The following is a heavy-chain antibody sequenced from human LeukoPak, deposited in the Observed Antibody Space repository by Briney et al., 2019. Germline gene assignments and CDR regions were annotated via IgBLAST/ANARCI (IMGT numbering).Heavy chain of an antibody. D-gene: IGHD3-22*01. CDR2: ISGSGGST. V-gene: IGHV3-23*01. CDR3: AKAAEPHYCDSSGYVNY. Sequence: PGGSLRLSCAASGFTFNSYAMSWVRQAPGKGLEWVSGISGSGGSTYYADSVKGRFTISRDNSKNTLYLQMNSLRAEDTAVYYCAKAAEPHYCDSSGYVNYWGQGTLVTVSS. CDR1: GFTFNSYA. J-gene: IGHJ4*02.